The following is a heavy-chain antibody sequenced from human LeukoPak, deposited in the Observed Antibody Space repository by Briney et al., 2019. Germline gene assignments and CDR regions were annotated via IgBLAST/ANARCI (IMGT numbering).Heavy chain of an antibody. D-gene: IGHD3-9*01. CDR3: ARDLPYYDILTATYYFDY. CDR2: IIPIFGTA. J-gene: IGHJ4*02. V-gene: IGHV1-69*05. CDR1: GGTFSSYA. Sequence: ASVKVSCKASGGTFSSYAISWVRQAAGQGLERMGGIIPIFGTANYAQKLQGRVTMTTDTSTSTAYMELRSLRSDDTAVYYCARDLPYYDILTATYYFDYWGQGTLVTVSS.